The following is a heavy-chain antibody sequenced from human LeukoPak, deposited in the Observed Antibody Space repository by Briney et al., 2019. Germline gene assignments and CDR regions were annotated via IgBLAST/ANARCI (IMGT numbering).Heavy chain of an antibody. Sequence: PGGSLRLSCAASGLTFSSYAMSWVRQAPGKGLEWVSGISGSGGSTYYADSVKGRFTISRDNSKNTVYLQMNSLGVEDTAVYYCAKMRTITTAGWYFDLWGRGTLVTVSS. CDR3: AKMRTITTAGWYFDL. CDR1: GLTFSSYA. V-gene: IGHV3-23*01. CDR2: ISGSGGST. J-gene: IGHJ2*01. D-gene: IGHD4-11*01.